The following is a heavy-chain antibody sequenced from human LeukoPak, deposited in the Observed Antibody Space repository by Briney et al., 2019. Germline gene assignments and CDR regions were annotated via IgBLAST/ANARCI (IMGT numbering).Heavy chain of an antibody. CDR3: ARGDLDY. J-gene: IGHJ4*02. V-gene: IGHV3-48*02. Sequence: GGSLRLSCVASGFNLNHFEIHWVRQAPGKGLEWLSYISSSSSTIYYADSVKGRFTISRDNAKNSLHVQMNSLRDEDTAVYYCARGDLDYWGQGTLVTVSS. CDR1: GFNLNHFE. CDR2: ISSSSSTI.